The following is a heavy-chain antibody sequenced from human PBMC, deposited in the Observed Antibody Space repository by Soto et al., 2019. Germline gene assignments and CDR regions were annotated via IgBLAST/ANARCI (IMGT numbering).Heavy chain of an antibody. J-gene: IGHJ5*02. D-gene: IGHD5-12*01. CDR3: ASGQGVATTMGWFDP. Sequence: QVQLVESGGGVVQPGRSLRLSCAASGFTFSSYGIHWVRQAPGKGLEWVAVIYYDGSNKYYADSVKGRFTISRDNSKNTLYLQMTSLRADDTAVYYCASGQGVATTMGWFDPWGQGTLVIVSS. V-gene: IGHV3-33*01. CDR2: IYYDGSNK. CDR1: GFTFSSYG.